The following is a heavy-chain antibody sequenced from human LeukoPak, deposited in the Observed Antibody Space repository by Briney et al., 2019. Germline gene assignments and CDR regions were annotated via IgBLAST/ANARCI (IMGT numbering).Heavy chain of an antibody. CDR1: GYSFTSYW. D-gene: IGHD3-9*01. V-gene: IGHV5-51*01. CDR2: IYPGDSDT. CDR3: ARLTDWLLYSNYYYGMDV. J-gene: IGHJ6*02. Sequence: GEALKISCKGSGYSFTSYWIGWVRQMPGKGLEGMGIIYPGDSDTRYSPSFQGQVTISADKSISTAYLQWSSLKASDTAMYYCARLTDWLLYSNYYYGMDVWGQGTTVTVSS.